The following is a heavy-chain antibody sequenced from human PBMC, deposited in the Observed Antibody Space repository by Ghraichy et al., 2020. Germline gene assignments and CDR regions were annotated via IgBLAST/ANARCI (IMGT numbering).Heavy chain of an antibody. D-gene: IGHD2-2*01. CDR3: ARDLGYCTSTSCYAGPF. V-gene: IGHV3-48*01. J-gene: IGHJ4*02. Sequence: VSYISGSNTIIYYADSVKGRFTISRDNAKKFLYLQMNSLRAEDTAVYYCARDLGYCTSTSCYAGPFWVQGTLVNVSS. CDR2: ISGSNTII.